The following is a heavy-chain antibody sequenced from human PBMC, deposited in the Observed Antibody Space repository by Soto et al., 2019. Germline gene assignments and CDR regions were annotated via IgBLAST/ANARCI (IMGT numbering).Heavy chain of an antibody. CDR3: ARSCVYGDNRPPPHFYYYYGMDV. D-gene: IGHD4-17*01. Sequence: SSVKVSCKASGYTFTSYFMHWVRQAPGQGREWMGWMNPKSGNTGYAQKFQGRVTMTRNTSISTAYMELSSLRSEDTAVYYCARSCVYGDNRPPPHFYYYYGMDVWGQGTTVTVSS. J-gene: IGHJ6*02. CDR1: GYTFTSYF. V-gene: IGHV1-8*02. CDR2: MNPKSGNT.